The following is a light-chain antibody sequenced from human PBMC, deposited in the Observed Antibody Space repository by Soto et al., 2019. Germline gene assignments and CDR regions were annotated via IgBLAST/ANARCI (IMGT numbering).Light chain of an antibody. J-gene: IGLJ3*02. V-gene: IGLV2-14*01. CDR1: RSDVGGYNY. CDR2: EVS. CDR3: SSYRSTNTVV. Sequence: QSALTQPASVSGSFGQSISISCTGTRSDVGGYNYVSWYQQHPGKAPKVMIYEVSLRPSGVSTRFSGSKSGNTASLTISGLQAEDEAEYYCSSYRSTNTVVFGGGTKLTVL.